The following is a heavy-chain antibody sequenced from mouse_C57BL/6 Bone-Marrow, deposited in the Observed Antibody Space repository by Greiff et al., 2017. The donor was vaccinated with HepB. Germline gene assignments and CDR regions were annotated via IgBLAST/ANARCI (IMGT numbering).Heavy chain of an antibody. CDR2: ISSGSSTI. D-gene: IGHD1-1*01. J-gene: IGHJ1*03. V-gene: IGHV5-17*01. Sequence: EVQLVESGGGLVKPGGSLKLSCAASGFTFSDYGMHWVRQAPEKGLEWVAYISSGSSTIYYADTVKGRFTISRDNAKNTLFLQMTSLRSEDTAMYYCARGMTTVVARYWYFDVWGTGTTVTVSS. CDR1: GFTFSDYG. CDR3: ARGMTTVVARYWYFDV.